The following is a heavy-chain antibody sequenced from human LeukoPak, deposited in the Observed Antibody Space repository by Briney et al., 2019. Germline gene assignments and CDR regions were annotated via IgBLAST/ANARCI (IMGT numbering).Heavy chain of an antibody. Sequence: PSETLSLTCAVSGGSISSSNWWSWVRQPPGKGLEWIGEIYHSGSTNYNPSLKSRVTISVDTSKNQFSLKLSSVTAADTAVYYCASHTRSLGYCSSTSCLNWFDPWGQGTLVTVSS. CDR1: GGSISSSNW. V-gene: IGHV4-4*02. D-gene: IGHD2-2*01. J-gene: IGHJ5*02. CDR2: IYHSGST. CDR3: ASHTRSLGYCSSTSCLNWFDP.